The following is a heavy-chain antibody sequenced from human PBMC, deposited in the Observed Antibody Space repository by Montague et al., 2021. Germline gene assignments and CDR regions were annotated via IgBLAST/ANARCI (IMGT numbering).Heavy chain of an antibody. D-gene: IGHD3-10*01. CDR2: MFYGGAT. V-gene: IGHV4-59*08. CDR1: SGSIFHAH. CDR3: AKQDYFVSGTSYKGFDH. Sequence: SETLSLTCTVSSGSIFHAHWSWVRQPPGKGLEWLGSMFYGGATSNNSSLKSRVTMSIDTSTNQFSLKLSFVTAADTAVYYCAKQDYFVSGTSYKGFDHWGQGILVTVSS. J-gene: IGHJ5*02.